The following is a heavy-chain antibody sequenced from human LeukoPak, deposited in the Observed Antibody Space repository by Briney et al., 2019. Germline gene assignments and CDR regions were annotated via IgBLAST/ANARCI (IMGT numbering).Heavy chain of an antibody. CDR3: AKVGGFLEWLFRSYFDY. Sequence: WGSLRLSCAASAFTFSYYGMHWVRQAPGKGLEWVAVIWANGNDEYYADSVKGRFAISRDNSKNTVYLQMNSLRAEDTAVYYCAKVGGFLEWLFRSYFDYWGQGTLVTVSS. CDR2: IWANGNDE. D-gene: IGHD3-3*01. J-gene: IGHJ4*02. CDR1: AFTFSYYG. V-gene: IGHV3-33*06.